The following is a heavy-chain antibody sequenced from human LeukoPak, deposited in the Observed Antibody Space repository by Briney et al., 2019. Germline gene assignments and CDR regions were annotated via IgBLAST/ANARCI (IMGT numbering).Heavy chain of an antibody. CDR3: AKDARSLHYYDSSAAFDY. Sequence: GGSLRLSCATSGFPFSSSGMSWVRQAPGKGLEWVSAISGGGDSTFYADSVKGRFTISRDNSKNTLYLQMNSLRDDDTAVYYCAKDARSLHYYDSSAAFDYWGQGTLVTVSS. V-gene: IGHV3-23*01. CDR2: ISGGGDST. D-gene: IGHD3-22*01. CDR1: GFPFSSSG. J-gene: IGHJ4*02.